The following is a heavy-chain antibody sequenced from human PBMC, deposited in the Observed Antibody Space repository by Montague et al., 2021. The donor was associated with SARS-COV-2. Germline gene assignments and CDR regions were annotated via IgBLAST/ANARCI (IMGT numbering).Heavy chain of an antibody. D-gene: IGHD1-1*01. V-gene: IGHV4-59*01. CDR1: VHSITPDS. Sequence: SETLSLTCGVAVHSITPDSWGWIRQSPVWSLDRIAHIYYTGTTKYDPSLKSRVTISVDTSRRQFSLKLKSVTAADTAVYYCARAQTTCFIANCVNYFDYWGQGALGTVSS. CDR2: IYYTGTT. J-gene: IGHJ4*02. CDR3: ARAQTTCFIANCVNYFDY.